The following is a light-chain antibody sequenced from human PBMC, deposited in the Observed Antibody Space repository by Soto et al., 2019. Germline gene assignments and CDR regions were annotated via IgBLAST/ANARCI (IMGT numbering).Light chain of an antibody. CDR3: SSYTGSSNYV. Sequence: QCALTQPASVSGSPGQSITISCTETSSDVGGYNYVSWYQQYPGKAPKLMIYDVSNRPSGVSNRFSGSKSGNTASPTISGLQAEDEADYFCSSYTGSSNYVFGTGTRSPS. V-gene: IGLV2-14*03. CDR1: SSDVGGYNY. CDR2: DVS. J-gene: IGLJ1*01.